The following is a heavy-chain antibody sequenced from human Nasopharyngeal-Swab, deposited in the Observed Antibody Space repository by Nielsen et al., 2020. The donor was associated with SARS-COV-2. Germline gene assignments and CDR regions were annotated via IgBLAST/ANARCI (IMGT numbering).Heavy chain of an antibody. CDR3: AKQGRGDSRYGMDV. Sequence: GGSLRLSCAASGFTFSNYWMSWVRQAPGKGLEWVANIKQDGSEKYYVDSVKGRFTISRDNAKNSLYLQMNSLRAEDTALYYCAKQGRGDSRYGMDVWGQGTTVTVSS. CDR2: IKQDGSEK. CDR1: GFTFSNYW. J-gene: IGHJ6*02. V-gene: IGHV3-7*03. D-gene: IGHD2-21*02.